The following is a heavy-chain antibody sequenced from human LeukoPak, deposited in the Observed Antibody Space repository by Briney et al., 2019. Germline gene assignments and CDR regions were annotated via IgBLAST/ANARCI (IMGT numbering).Heavy chain of an antibody. Sequence: SETLSLTCTVSGGSISSSTYFWGWIRQPPGKGLEWSGSIYYSGSTYYNPSLESRVTISADTSKNQFSLKLSSVTAADTAVYYCARHKDSGSYDGAFDPWGQGTLVTVSS. CDR1: GGSISSSTYF. J-gene: IGHJ5*02. D-gene: IGHD1-26*01. V-gene: IGHV4-39*01. CDR3: ARHKDSGSYDGAFDP. CDR2: IYYSGST.